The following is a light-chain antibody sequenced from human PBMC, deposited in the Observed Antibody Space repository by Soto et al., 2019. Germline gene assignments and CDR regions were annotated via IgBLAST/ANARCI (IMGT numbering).Light chain of an antibody. V-gene: IGKV1-5*01. J-gene: IGKJ4*01. CDR2: DAS. Sequence: DIQMTQSPSTLSASVGDSLTITCRASHSIRNCLAWYQQKPGNAPHLLIYDASNLESGVPSRFSGSGSGTEFPLTISSLRPHDCAAYYFQLYESYSLTFGGGTRVEIK. CDR3: QLYESYSLT. CDR1: HSIRNC.